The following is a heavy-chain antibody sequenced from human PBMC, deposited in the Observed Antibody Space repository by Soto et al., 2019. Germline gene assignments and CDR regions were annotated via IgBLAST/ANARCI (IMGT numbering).Heavy chain of an antibody. Sequence: HVHLVESGGGVVQAGRSLRLSCTDSGLTFTSYAIHWVRQAPGKGLEWVSLISEDGGNKYLAESVRGRFLISRDNSKNTVNLQMNSLRPEDTAVYFWARRLTSTVSALGYWGPGPLVTVSS. CDR2: ISEDGGNK. CDR1: GLTFTSYA. J-gene: IGHJ4*02. D-gene: IGHD6-19*01. V-gene: IGHV3-30-3*01. CDR3: ARRLTSTVSALGY.